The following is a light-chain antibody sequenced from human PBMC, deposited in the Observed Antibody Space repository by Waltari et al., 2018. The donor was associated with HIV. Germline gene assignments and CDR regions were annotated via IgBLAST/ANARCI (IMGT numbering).Light chain of an antibody. Sequence: QSVLTQPPSASGTPGQTVPISCSGSTSNIEHQGVYGYQQLPGTAPKLLTYRNYKRPSGVPERFSVSQSGASASLVISGLRSEDEADYYCEAWDSTLKETLFGGGTKLTVL. J-gene: IGLJ3*02. CDR1: TSNIEHQG. CDR2: RNY. V-gene: IGLV1-47*01. CDR3: EAWDSTLKETL.